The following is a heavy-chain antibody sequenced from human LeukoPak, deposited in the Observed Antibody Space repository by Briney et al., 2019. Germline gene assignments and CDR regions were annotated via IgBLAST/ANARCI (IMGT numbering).Heavy chain of an antibody. V-gene: IGHV1-2*02. CDR3: ARREVMVYAEFDY. J-gene: IGHJ4*02. CDR1: GYTFTGYH. CDR2: INPSSGGT. Sequence: ASVKVSCKASGYTFTGYHMHWVRQAPGQGLEWMGWINPSSGGTNYAQKFQGRVTMTRDTSISTAYMELSRLRPDDTAVYYCARREVMVYAEFDYWGQGTLVTVSS. D-gene: IGHD2-8*01.